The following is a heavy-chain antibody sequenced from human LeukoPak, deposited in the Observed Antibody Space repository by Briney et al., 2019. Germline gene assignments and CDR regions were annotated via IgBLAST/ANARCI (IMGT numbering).Heavy chain of an antibody. CDR3: ARAEYSSGWSDAFDI. J-gene: IGHJ3*02. V-gene: IGHV4-34*01. CDR2: INHSGST. Sequence: SETLSLTCAVYGGSFSGYYWSWIRQPPGKGLEWIGEINHSGSTNYNPSLKSRVTISVDTSKNQFSLKLSSVTAADTAVYYCARAEYSSGWSDAFDIWGQGTMVTVSS. CDR1: GGSFSGYY. D-gene: IGHD6-19*01.